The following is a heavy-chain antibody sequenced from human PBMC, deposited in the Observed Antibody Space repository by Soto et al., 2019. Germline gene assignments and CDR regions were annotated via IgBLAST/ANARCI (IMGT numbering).Heavy chain of an antibody. CDR1: GFTFRSYA. Sequence: LRLSCAASGFTFRSYAMTWARQAPGKGLEWVSTISGSGGNTYYADSVKGRFTISRDNSKNMLWLQMNSLRAEDAAVYYCAKDQHYSDSSDYYHVFDFWGQGTLVTVSS. D-gene: IGHD3-22*01. CDR2: ISGSGGNT. CDR3: AKDQHYSDSSDYYHVFDF. V-gene: IGHV3-23*01. J-gene: IGHJ4*02.